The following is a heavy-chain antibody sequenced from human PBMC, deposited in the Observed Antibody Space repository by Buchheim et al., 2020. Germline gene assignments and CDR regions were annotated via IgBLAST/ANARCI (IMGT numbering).Heavy chain of an antibody. CDR1: GFTFSTFA. J-gene: IGHJ4*02. V-gene: IGHV3-33*01. Sequence: QVHLVESGGGVVQSGRSLRLSCAASGFTFSTFAMHWVRQSPGKGLEWVAVIWYDGSNQYYADSVRGRFSISSDNSNNTLYLQMNSLRAEDTAVYYCARDSSGDDYVNWDFDYWGPGAL. D-gene: IGHD3-22*01. CDR2: IWYDGSNQ. CDR3: ARDSSGDDYVNWDFDY.